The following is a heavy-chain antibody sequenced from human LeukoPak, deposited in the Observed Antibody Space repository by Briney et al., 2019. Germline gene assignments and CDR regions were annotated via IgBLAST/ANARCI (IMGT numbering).Heavy chain of an antibody. CDR1: GGSISSYY. CDR2: IYYSGST. CDR3: ERHAPSSGSGSPPIN. J-gene: IGHJ4*02. D-gene: IGHD3-10*01. V-gene: IGHV4-59*01. Sequence: SETLSLTCTVSGGSISSYYWSWIRQPPAKGLEWIGYIYYSGSTNYKPSLKSRVTISVETSKNQFSLKLRSVTAADTAVYYCERHAPSSGSGSPPINWGQGTLVTVSS.